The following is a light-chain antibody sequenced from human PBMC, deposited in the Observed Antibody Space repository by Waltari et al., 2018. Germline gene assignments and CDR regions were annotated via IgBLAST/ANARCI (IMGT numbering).Light chain of an antibody. V-gene: IGKV3-20*01. CDR3: QHYLRLPVT. J-gene: IGKJ1*01. CDR1: QSVSRA. Sequence: ELVFTQSPGTLSLSLGERATVSCRASQSVSRALAWYQQKPGQAPRLLIYGASTRATGIPDRFSGSGSGTDFSLTISRLEPDDFAVYYCQHYLRLPVTFGQGTTVEI. CDR2: GAS.